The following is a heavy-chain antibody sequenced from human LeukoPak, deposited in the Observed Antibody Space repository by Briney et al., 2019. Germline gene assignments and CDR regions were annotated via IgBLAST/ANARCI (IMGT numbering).Heavy chain of an antibody. CDR2: ISSSGSTI. J-gene: IGHJ5*02. Sequence: GGSLRLSCAASGFTFSNAWLNWVRQAPGKGLEWVSYISSSGSTIYYADSVKGRFTISRDNAKNSLYLQMNSLRAEDTSVYYCARDTNGDGWFDPWGQGTLVTVSS. CDR3: ARDTNGDGWFDP. CDR1: GFTFSNAW. V-gene: IGHV3-48*04. D-gene: IGHD4-17*01.